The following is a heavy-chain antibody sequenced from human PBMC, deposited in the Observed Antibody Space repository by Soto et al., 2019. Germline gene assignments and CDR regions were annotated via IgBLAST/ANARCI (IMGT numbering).Heavy chain of an antibody. V-gene: IGHV1-69*13. CDR3: ARGVAYSNSNWLDP. J-gene: IGHJ5*02. CDR1: GGTFSSYA. CDR2: IIPIFGTA. Sequence: GASVKVSCKASGGTFSSYAISWVRQAPGQGLEWMGGIIPIFGTANYAQKFQGRVTITADESTSTAYMELSSLRSEDTAVYYCARGVAYSNSNWLDPWGQGTLVTVSS. D-gene: IGHD4-4*01.